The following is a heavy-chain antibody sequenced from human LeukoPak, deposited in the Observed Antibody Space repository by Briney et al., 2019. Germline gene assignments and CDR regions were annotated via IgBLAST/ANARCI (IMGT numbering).Heavy chain of an antibody. CDR3: AKVYDFWSGYWSY. D-gene: IGHD3-3*01. Sequence: GGSLRLSCAASGFTFSSYAMSWVRQAPGKGLEWVSAISGSGGSTYYADSVKGRLTISRDNSKNTLYLQMNSLRAEDTAVYYCAKVYDFWSGYWSYWGQGTLVTVSS. CDR2: ISGSGGST. V-gene: IGHV3-23*01. CDR1: GFTFSSYA. J-gene: IGHJ4*02.